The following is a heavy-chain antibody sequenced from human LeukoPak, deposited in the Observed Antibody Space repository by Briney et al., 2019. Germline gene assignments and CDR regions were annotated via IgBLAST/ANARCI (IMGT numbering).Heavy chain of an antibody. Sequence: PSETLSLTCTVSGGSISSHYWSWIRQPPGKGLEWIGCIYYSGSTTYNPSLKSRVTISVDTSKTQFFLKLSSVTAADTAVYYCARQYASSGYYHSYYFDYWGQGTLVTVSS. D-gene: IGHD3-22*01. CDR2: IYYSGST. V-gene: IGHV4-59*11. CDR1: GGSISSHY. CDR3: ARQYASSGYYHSYYFDY. J-gene: IGHJ4*02.